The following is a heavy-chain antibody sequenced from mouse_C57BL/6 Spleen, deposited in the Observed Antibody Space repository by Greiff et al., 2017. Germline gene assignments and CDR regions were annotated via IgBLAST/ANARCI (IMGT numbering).Heavy chain of an antibody. CDR3: AKTDGYCFDY. Sequence: QVQLQESGPGLVAPSQSLSITCTVSGFSFTSYGVSWVRQPPGKGLEWLGVIWGDGGTNYHSALISSLSISTDNSKSQVFIRLKSLQTDDTATYNCAKTDGYCFDYWGQGTTLTVSS. V-gene: IGHV2-3*01. CDR2: IWGDGGT. D-gene: IGHD2-3*01. J-gene: IGHJ2*01. CDR1: GFSFTSYG.